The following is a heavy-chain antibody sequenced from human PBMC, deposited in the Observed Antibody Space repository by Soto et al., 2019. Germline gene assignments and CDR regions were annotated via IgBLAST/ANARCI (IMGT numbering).Heavy chain of an antibody. Sequence: EVQLVESGGGLIQPGGSLRLSCEVSGFSVSGNYMSWVRQAPGKGLDWVSVIDSGGSRYYADSVRGRFTISRDESQNTLYLQMNNLRAEDTAVYYCARSMMVRGVLFDLWGRGSLVSVSS. CDR2: IDSGGSR. CDR3: ARSMMVRGVLFDL. J-gene: IGHJ4*02. V-gene: IGHV3-53*01. D-gene: IGHD3-10*01. CDR1: GFSVSGNY.